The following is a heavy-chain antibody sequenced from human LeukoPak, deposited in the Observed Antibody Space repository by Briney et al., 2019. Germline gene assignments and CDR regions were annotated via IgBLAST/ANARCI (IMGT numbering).Heavy chain of an antibody. V-gene: IGHV4-31*03. D-gene: IGHD2-2*01. J-gene: IGHJ6*02. CDR3: ARMVVVVPAAIYYYYYGMDV. CDR1: GGSISSGGYY. CDR2: IYYGGST. Sequence: SQTLSLTCTVSGGSISSGGYYWSWIRQHPGKGLEWIGYIYYGGSTYYNPSLKSRVTISVDTSKNQFSLKLSSVTAADTAVYYCARMVVVVPAAIYYYYYGMDVWGQGTTVTVSS.